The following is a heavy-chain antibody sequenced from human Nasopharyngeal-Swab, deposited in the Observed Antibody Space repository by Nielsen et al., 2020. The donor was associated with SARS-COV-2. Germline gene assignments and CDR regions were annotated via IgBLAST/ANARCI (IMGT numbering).Heavy chain of an antibody. V-gene: IGHV3-21*01. CDR2: ISSTGSSI. Sequence: GESLKISCAGSGFTFSSYTMNWVRQAPGKGLEWVSSISSTGSSIYYADSVKGRFTISRDNAKNSLYLQMNSLRADDTAVYYCARGRFSSAWADYWGQGTLVIVSS. D-gene: IGHD6-19*01. J-gene: IGHJ4*02. CDR1: GFTFSSYT. CDR3: ARGRFSSAWADY.